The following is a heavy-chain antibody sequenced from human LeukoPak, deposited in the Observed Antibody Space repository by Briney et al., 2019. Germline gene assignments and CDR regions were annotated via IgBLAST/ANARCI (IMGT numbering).Heavy chain of an antibody. Sequence: SETLSLTCTVSGGSISSGGYYWSWIRQHPGKGLEWIGYIYYSGSTYYNPSLKSRVTISVDTSKNQFSLKLSSVTAADTAVYYCATMVWGVIIPDYWGQGTLVTVSS. CDR2: IYYSGST. CDR3: ATMVWGVIIPDY. J-gene: IGHJ4*02. CDR1: GGSISSGGYY. V-gene: IGHV4-31*03. D-gene: IGHD3-10*01.